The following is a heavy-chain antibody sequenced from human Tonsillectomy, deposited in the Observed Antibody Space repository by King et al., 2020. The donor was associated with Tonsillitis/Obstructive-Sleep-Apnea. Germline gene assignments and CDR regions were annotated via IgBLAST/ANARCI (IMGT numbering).Heavy chain of an antibody. CDR3: ASEMAYGVYAFDI. CDR1: GGSFSGYY. CDR2: IDHSGST. D-gene: IGHD4-17*01. Sequence: VQLQQWGAGLLKPSETLSLTCAVYGGSFSGYYWSWIRQPPGRGLEWIGEIDHSGSTNYNPSLKSRLTISVDTSKNQFSLELSSVTAADTAVYYCASEMAYGVYAFDIWGQGTMVTVSS. J-gene: IGHJ3*02. V-gene: IGHV4-34*01.